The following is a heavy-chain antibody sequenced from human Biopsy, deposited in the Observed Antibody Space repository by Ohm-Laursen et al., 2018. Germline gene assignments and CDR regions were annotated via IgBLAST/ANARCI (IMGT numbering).Heavy chain of an antibody. CDR3: ARWETTLGRSLDS. D-gene: IGHD1-26*01. Sequence: ASVKVSCKTSGCTFTSHDINWVRQATGQGLEWMGWMSPNTGNTVYAQRFQDRVTMTSDTSTGTAYIELTSLTSDDTAVYFCARWETTLGRSLDSWGQGTLVAVSS. V-gene: IGHV1-8*01. J-gene: IGHJ4*02. CDR2: MSPNTGNT. CDR1: GCTFTSHD.